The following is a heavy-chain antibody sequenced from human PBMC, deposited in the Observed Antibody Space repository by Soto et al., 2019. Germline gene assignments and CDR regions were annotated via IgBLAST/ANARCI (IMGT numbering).Heavy chain of an antibody. V-gene: IGHV3-21*06. Sequence: EVQLVESGGGLVKPGGSLRLSCEASGFSFSRHSMNWVRQAPGKGLEWVSSIGNDPSYLYYAGSVKGRFTISRDNAKNSLYMQMNRLRVEDTAVYYCARDQGLLRYGYSDYWCQGPPVTVSS. CDR1: GFSFSRHS. CDR2: IGNDPSYL. CDR3: ARDQGLLRYGYSDY. J-gene: IGHJ4*02. D-gene: IGHD3-9*01.